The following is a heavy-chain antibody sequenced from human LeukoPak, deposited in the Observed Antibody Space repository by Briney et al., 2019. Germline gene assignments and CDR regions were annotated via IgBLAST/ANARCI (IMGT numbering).Heavy chain of an antibody. CDR3: ASSNFSGLFVY. J-gene: IGHJ4*02. D-gene: IGHD2-15*01. V-gene: IGHV4-59*01. CDR2: IYYSGST. Sequence: SETLSLTCTVSGGSISSYYWSWIRQPPGKGLEWIGYIYYSGSTNYNPSLKSRVTISVDTSKNQFSLKLSSVTAADTAVYYCASSNFSGLFVYWGEGTLVTVSS. CDR1: GGSISSYY.